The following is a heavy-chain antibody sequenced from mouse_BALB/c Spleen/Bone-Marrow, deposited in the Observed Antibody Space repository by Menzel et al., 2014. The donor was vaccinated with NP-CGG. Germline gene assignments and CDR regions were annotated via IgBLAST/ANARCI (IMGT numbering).Heavy chain of an antibody. V-gene: IGHV4-1*02. Sequence: EVKLMESGGGLVQPGGSLKLSCAASGFDFSRYWVSWVRQAPGKGLEWIGEINPDRRTINYTPSLKDKFIISRDNAKNTLYLQMSKVRSEDTALYYCARLNYYGNLFVWGAGTTVTVSS. J-gene: IGHJ1*01. D-gene: IGHD1-1*01. CDR3: ARLNYYGNLFV. CDR1: GFDFSRYW. CDR2: INPDRRTI.